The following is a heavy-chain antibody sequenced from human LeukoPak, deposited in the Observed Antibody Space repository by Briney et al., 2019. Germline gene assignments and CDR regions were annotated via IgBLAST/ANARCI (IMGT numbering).Heavy chain of an antibody. CDR1: GGSINNDNYY. D-gene: IGHD3-22*01. Sequence: PSESLSLTCTVSGGSINNDNYYWGWIRQSPGKGLEWIGNIYYSGNSGNTYYNPSLKSRVTTSVDTAKNQFSLNLSSVTAADTALYYCARLRDTGGYYFYYYFDSCGLGTLVSVSS. CDR2: IYYSGNSGNT. J-gene: IGHJ4*02. V-gene: IGHV4-39*01. CDR3: ARLRDTGGYYFYYYFDS.